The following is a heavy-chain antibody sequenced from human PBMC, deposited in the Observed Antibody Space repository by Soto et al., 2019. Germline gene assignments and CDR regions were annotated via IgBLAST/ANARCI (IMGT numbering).Heavy chain of an antibody. V-gene: IGHV4-31*03. CDR2: IYYSGNT. J-gene: IGHJ4*02. D-gene: IGHD5-12*01. CDR3: ARTWIGSPFDF. Sequence: SETLSLTCTVSGASVGRDDYYWSWIRQQPGKGLEWIGYIYYSGNTDYNPSLKSRLTISVDTSKNQFSLQLRSVTAADTAVYYCARTWIGSPFDFWGQGSLVTVSS. CDR1: GASVGRDDYY.